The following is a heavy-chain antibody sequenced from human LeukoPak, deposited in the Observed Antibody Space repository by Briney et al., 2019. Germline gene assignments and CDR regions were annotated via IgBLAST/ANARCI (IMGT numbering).Heavy chain of an antibody. Sequence: ASVKVSCKASGHTFSDYYLYWVRQAPGQGLEWMGWMNPNSGDTNHAQKFQGRVTMTRDTSIGTGYMELSRLRSDDTAVYYCARDTITMIVVDREDEKAGFDYWGQGTLVTVSS. J-gene: IGHJ4*02. V-gene: IGHV1-2*02. CDR3: ARDTITMIVVDREDEKAGFDY. D-gene: IGHD3-22*01. CDR2: MNPNSGDT. CDR1: GHTFSDYY.